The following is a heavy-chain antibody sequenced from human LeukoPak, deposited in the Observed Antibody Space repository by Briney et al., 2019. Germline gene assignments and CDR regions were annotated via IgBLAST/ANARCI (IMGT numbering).Heavy chain of an antibody. V-gene: IGHV3-48*04. CDR3: ARDGLYYYDSSGYPDY. D-gene: IGHD3-22*01. CDR2: ISSSGSTI. CDR1: GFTFSSYW. Sequence: GGSLRLSCAASGFTFSSYWMSWVRQAPGKGLEWVSYISSSGSTIYYADSVKGRFTISRDNAKNSLYLQMNSLRAEDTAVYYCARDGLYYYDSSGYPDYWGQGTLVTVSS. J-gene: IGHJ4*02.